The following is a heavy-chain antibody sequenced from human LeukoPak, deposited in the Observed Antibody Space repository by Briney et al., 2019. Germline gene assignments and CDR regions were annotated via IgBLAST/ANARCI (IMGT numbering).Heavy chain of an antibody. CDR3: AKGSSSYYFAFDI. CDR2: ISGSGGST. CDR1: GFTFSNYA. D-gene: IGHD6-13*01. Sequence: PGGSLRLSCAASGFTFSNYAMSWVRQAPGKGLEWVSGISGSGGSTYYADSVKGRFTISRDNSKNTLYLQMNSLRAEDTAVYYCAKGSSSYYFAFDIWGQGKMVTVSS. V-gene: IGHV3-23*01. J-gene: IGHJ3*02.